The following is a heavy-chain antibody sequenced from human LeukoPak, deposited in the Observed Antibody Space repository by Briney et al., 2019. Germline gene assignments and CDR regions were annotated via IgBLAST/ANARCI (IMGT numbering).Heavy chain of an antibody. CDR2: TSGHGRTT. Sequence: PGGSLRLSCAASGFTFSIYAMNWIRQAPGKGLEWISTTSGHGRTTYYADSVKSRFTISRDNSRNTLYLHINSPRGEDTAIYYCAKPDMYGDFFDSWGQGTVVTVSS. V-gene: IGHV3-23*01. D-gene: IGHD3-10*02. CDR1: GFTFSIYA. J-gene: IGHJ4*02. CDR3: AKPDMYGDFFDS.